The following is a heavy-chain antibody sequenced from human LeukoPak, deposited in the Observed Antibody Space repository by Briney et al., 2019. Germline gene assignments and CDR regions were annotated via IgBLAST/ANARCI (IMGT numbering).Heavy chain of an antibody. J-gene: IGHJ4*02. V-gene: IGHV4-59*08. CDR2: IYYSGST. CDR3: ARLRARYYYDSSSYPDY. D-gene: IGHD3-22*01. Sequence: SGTLSLTCTVSGGSISSDYWSWSRQPPGKGLEWIGYIYYSGSTNYNPSLKSRVTISVDTSKNQLSLKLSSVTAADTAVYYCARLRARYYYDSSSYPDYWGQGTLVTVSS. CDR1: GGSISSDY.